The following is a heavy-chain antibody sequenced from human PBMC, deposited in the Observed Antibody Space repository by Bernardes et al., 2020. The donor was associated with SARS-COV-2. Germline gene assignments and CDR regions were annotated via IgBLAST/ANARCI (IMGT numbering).Heavy chain of an antibody. V-gene: IGHV1-2*04. D-gene: IGHD3-10*01. CDR3: ARDARLLWFGELFSPNYYYYGMDV. Sequence: ASVKVSCKASGYTFTGYYMHWVRQAPGQGLEWMGWINPNSGGTNYAQKFQGWVTMTRVTSISTAYMELSRLRSDDTAVYYCARDARLLWFGELFSPNYYYYGMDVWGQGTTVTVSS. J-gene: IGHJ6*02. CDR1: GYTFTGYY. CDR2: INPNSGGT.